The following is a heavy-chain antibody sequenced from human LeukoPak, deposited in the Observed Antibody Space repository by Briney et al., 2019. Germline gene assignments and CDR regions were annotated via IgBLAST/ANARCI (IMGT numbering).Heavy chain of an antibody. CDR2: ISPSSSAI. CDR3: ARQFSGWTTY. Sequence: PGGSLRLSCAASGFTFSNYYMNWVRQAPGKGLEWVSSISPSSSAIYYADSVKGRFTISRDNAENSVYLQMNSLRDEDTAVYYCARQFSGWTTYWGQGTLVTVS. CDR1: GFTFSNYY. D-gene: IGHD6-19*01. J-gene: IGHJ4*02. V-gene: IGHV3-48*02.